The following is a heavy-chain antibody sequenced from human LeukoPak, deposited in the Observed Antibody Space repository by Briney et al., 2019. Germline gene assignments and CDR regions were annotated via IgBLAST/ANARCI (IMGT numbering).Heavy chain of an antibody. D-gene: IGHD6-13*01. V-gene: IGHV3-48*01. Sequence: GGSLRLSCAASGFTFSSYSMLWVRQAPGKGLEWVSYISSSSSTIYYADSVKGRFTISRDNAKNSLYLQMNSLRAEDTAVYYCARDLGILQRNMVVWGKGTTVTISS. J-gene: IGHJ6*03. CDR1: GFTFSSYS. CDR3: ARDLGILQRNMVV. CDR2: ISSSSSTI.